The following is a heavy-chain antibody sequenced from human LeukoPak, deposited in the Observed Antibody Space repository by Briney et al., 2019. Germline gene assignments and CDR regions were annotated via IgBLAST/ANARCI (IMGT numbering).Heavy chain of an antibody. Sequence: SETLSLTCAVYGGSFSGYYWSWIRQPPGKGLEWIGEINHSGSTNYNPSLKSRVTISVDTSKNQFSLKLSSVTAAVTAVYYCARSRGLYLLRYFDYWGQGTLVTVSS. CDR2: INHSGST. CDR3: ARSRGLYLLRYFDY. J-gene: IGHJ4*02. V-gene: IGHV4-34*01. D-gene: IGHD3-10*01. CDR1: GGSFSGYY.